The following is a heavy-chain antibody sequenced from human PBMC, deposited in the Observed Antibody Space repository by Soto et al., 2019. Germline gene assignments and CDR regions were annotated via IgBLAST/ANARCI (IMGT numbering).Heavy chain of an antibody. CDR2: ISSSSSTI. CDR3: ARVRSPYFDILTAAGV. J-gene: IGHJ6*02. CDR1: GFTFSIYG. V-gene: IGHV3-48*02. D-gene: IGHD3-9*01. Sequence: LRLSCAASGFTFSIYGMIWVRQAPGKGLEWVSYISSSSSTIYYADSVKGRFTITRDNAKNSLSLQMNSLRDEDTAVYYCARVRSPYFDILTAAGVWGQGTTVTVSS.